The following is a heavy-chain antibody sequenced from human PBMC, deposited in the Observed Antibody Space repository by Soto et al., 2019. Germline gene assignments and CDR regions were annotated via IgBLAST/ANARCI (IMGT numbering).Heavy chain of an antibody. CDR1: GGSISSYY. CDR3: ARHHDS. J-gene: IGHJ4*02. CDR2: IYYSGST. V-gene: IGHV4-59*08. Sequence: PXXTLSLPFTVSGGSISSYYWSWIRQPPGKGLEWIGYIYYSGSTNYNPSLKSRVTISVDTSKNQFPLKLSSVTAADTAVYYCARHHDSWGQGTLVTVSS.